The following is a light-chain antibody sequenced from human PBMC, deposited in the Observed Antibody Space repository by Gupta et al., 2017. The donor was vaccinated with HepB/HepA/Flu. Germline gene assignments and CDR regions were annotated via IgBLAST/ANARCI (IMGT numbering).Light chain of an antibody. CDR3: SSYTSSSSWV. CDR2: DVS. J-gene: IGLJ3*02. CDR1: SSDVGGYNY. V-gene: IGLV2-14*01. Sequence: PALTLPASVCASPGQSITISCTGTSSDVGGYNYVSWYQQHPGKAPILMIYDVSNRPSGVSNRFSGSKSGNTASLTISGLQAEDDADYYCSSYTSSSSWVFGGGTKLTVL.